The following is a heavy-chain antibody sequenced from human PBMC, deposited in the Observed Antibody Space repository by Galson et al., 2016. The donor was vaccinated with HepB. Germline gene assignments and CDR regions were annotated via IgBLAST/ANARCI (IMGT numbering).Heavy chain of an antibody. V-gene: IGHV3-30*18. CDR3: AKDWYVVVVPAAMVADY. D-gene: IGHD2-2*01. CDR2: ISYDGSNA. Sequence: SLRLSCAASGFRFSDYGMHWVRQAPGKGLEWVAVISYDGSNAYYADSVKGRFTISRDNSMATLFLEMHSLRVEDTAAYYCAKDWYVVVVPAAMVADYWGQGTLVTVSS. J-gene: IGHJ4*02. CDR1: GFRFSDYG.